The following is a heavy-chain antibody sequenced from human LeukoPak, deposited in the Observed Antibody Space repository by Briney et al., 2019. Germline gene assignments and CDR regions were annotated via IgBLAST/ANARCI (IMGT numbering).Heavy chain of an antibody. CDR3: ARYAGIAAAGNAFDI. CDR2: ISAYNGNT. Sequence: ASVKVSCKASGYTFTSYGISWVRQAPGQGLEWMGWISAYNGNTNYAQRLQGRVTMTTDTSTSTAYMELRSLRSDDTAVYYCARYAGIAAAGNAFDIWGQGTMVTVSS. D-gene: IGHD6-13*01. V-gene: IGHV1-18*01. J-gene: IGHJ3*02. CDR1: GYTFTSYG.